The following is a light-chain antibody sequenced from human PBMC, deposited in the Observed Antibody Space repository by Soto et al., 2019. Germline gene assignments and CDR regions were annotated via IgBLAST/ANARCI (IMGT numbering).Light chain of an antibody. CDR3: QKYNSAPLT. Sequence: DIQMTQSPSSLSASVGDRVTISCRASHDISTYLAWFQQKPGKVPKLLIYAASTLQSGVPSRFTGSGSGTDFTLTINSLQPEDVATYYCQKYNSAPLTFGQGTKVEIK. CDR1: HDISTY. V-gene: IGKV1-27*01. CDR2: AAS. J-gene: IGKJ1*01.